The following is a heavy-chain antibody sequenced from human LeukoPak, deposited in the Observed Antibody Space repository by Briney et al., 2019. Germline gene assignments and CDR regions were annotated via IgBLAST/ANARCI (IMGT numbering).Heavy chain of an antibody. J-gene: IGHJ4*02. V-gene: IGHV3-7*01. Sequence: GSLRLSCSASGFTFSSYWMSWVRQAPWKGLEWMANIKQDGSEKYYVDSVKGRFTISRDNAENSLYLQMNSLRAEDTAVYYCARDDGIRTVDYWGQGTLVTVSS. CDR2: IKQDGSEK. CDR3: ARDDGIRTVDY. CDR1: GFTFSSYW. D-gene: IGHD1-14*01.